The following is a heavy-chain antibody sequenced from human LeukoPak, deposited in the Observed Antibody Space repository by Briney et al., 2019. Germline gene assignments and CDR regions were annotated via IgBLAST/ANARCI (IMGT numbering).Heavy chain of an antibody. V-gene: IGHV4-59*01. D-gene: IGHD3-10*01. CDR2: ICDSIST. J-gene: IGHJ6*03. CDR3: ARDALAGGIYYSFYMDV. Sequence: SETLSLTCTVSVVSMRNEDCCSSREPPGQRRGGMGDICDSISTVYNPSLSTPVTMSVDTSKSRFSLKLISVTAADTAVYYCARDALAGGIYYSFYMDVWGKGTTVTVSS. CDR1: VVSMRNED.